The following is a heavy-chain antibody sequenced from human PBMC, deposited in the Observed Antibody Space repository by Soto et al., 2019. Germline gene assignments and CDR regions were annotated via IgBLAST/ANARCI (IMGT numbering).Heavy chain of an antibody. CDR1: GGSFSGYY. V-gene: IGHV4-34*01. D-gene: IGHD2-2*01. J-gene: IGHJ6*03. CDR2: INHSGST. CDR3: ARGSKYQLPGGRYYYYMDV. Sequence: SETLSLTCAVYGGSFSGYYWSWIRQPPGKGLEWIGEINHSGSTNYNPSLKSRVTISVDTSKNQFSLKLSSVTAADTAVYYCARGSKYQLPGGRYYYYMDVWGKGTTVTVSS.